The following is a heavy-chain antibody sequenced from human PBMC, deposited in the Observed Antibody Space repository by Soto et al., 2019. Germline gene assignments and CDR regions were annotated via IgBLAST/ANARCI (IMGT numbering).Heavy chain of an antibody. CDR3: ARVVATITRYYFDY. J-gene: IGHJ4*02. V-gene: IGHV3-21*01. Sequence: GGSLRLSCAASGFTFSSYSMNWVRQAPGKGLEWVSSISSSSSYIYYADSVKGRFTISRDNAKNSLYLQMNSLRAEDTAVYYCARVVATITRYYFDYWGQGTLVTVSS. CDR2: ISSSSSYI. D-gene: IGHD5-12*01. CDR1: GFTFSSYS.